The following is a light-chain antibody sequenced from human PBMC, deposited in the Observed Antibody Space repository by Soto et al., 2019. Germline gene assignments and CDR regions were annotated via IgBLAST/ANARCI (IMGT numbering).Light chain of an antibody. CDR1: TSNIGNAH. CDR3: GTWDTSLSAWV. CDR2: DNN. J-gene: IGLJ3*02. V-gene: IGLV1-51*01. Sequence: QSVLTQPPSVSADPGQKVTISCSGSTSNIGNAHVSWYLHLPGTAPKLLIYDNNRRPSGIPDRLSGSKSGTSATLGITGLQTGDEADYYCGTWDTSLSAWVFGGGTKLTVL.